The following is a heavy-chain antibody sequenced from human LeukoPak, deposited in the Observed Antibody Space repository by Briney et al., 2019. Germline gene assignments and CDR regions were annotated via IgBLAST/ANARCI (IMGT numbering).Heavy chain of an antibody. V-gene: IGHV1-69*04. CDR2: IIPIFGIA. CDR3: ARRRGGRGSSSFWFDP. D-gene: IGHD6-6*01. CDR1: GGTFSSYA. J-gene: IGHJ5*02. Sequence: SVKVSCKASGGTFSSYAISWVRQAPGQGLGWRGRIIPIFGIANYAQKFQGRVTITADKSTSTAYMELSSLRSEDTAVYYCARRRGGRGSSSFWFDPWGQGTLVTVSS.